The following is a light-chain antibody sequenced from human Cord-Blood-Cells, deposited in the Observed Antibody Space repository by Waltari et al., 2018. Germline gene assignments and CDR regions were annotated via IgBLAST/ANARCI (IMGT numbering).Light chain of an antibody. V-gene: IGKV1-9*01. CDR2: AAS. CDR3: QQLNSYPIT. Sequence: DIQLTQSPSFLSASVGDRVTINCRASQGISSYLAWYQQKPGKAPKLLIYAASTLQRGVPSRFSGSESGTEFTLTISSLQPEDFATYYCQQLNSYPITFGQGTRLEIK. CDR1: QGISSY. J-gene: IGKJ5*01.